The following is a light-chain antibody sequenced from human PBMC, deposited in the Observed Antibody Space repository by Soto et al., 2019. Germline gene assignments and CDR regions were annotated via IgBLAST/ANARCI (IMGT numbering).Light chain of an antibody. CDR2: DAS. Sequence: EIVLTQSPDTLSLSPGERATLSCRASQSVPNSRLAWYQQKPGQAPRLLIYDASNRATGIPARFSGSGSGTDFTLTISSLEPEDFAVYYCQQRSNWQGATFGGGTKVDIK. CDR3: QQRSNWQGAT. J-gene: IGKJ4*01. V-gene: IGKV3D-11*02. CDR1: QSVPNSR.